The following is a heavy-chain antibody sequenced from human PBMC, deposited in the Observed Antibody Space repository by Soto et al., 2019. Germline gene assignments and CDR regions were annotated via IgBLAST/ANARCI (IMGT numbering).Heavy chain of an antibody. D-gene: IGHD3-3*01. CDR1: GYIFTSYS. V-gene: IGHV1-18*01. Sequence: GVSATVSCGAPGYIFTSYSISWVRPAPGQVLEWMGWISAYNGNTNYAQKLQGRVTMTTDTSTSTAYMELRSLRSDDTAVYYCARGGGYYDFWSGPIYYYYGMDVCGQGTTVTVSS. CDR2: ISAYNGNT. J-gene: IGHJ6*02. CDR3: ARGGGYYDFWSGPIYYYYGMDV.